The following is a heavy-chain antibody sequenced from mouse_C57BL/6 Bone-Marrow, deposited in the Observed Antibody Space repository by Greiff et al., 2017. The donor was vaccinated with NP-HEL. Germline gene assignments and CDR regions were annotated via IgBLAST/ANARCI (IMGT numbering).Heavy chain of an antibody. CDR1: GYTFTDYY. V-gene: IGHV1-76*01. Sequence: QVQLKQSGAELVRPGASVKLSCKASGYTFTDYYINWVKQRPGQGLEWIARIYPGSGNTYYNEKFKGKATLTAENSSSTAYMQLSRLTSEDSAVYFCAILYYAMDYWGQGTSVTVSS. CDR3: AILYYAMDY. J-gene: IGHJ4*01. CDR2: IYPGSGNT.